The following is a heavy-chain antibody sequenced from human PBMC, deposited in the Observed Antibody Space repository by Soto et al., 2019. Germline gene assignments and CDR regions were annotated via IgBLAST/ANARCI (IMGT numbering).Heavy chain of an antibody. D-gene: IGHD3-9*01. CDR2: INPSGGST. V-gene: IGHV1-46*03. J-gene: IGHJ4*02. CDR1: GYTFTSYY. Sequence: GASVKVSCKASGYTFTSYYMHWVRQAPGQGLEWMGIINPSGGSTSYAQKFQGRVTMTRDTSTSTVYMELSSLRSEDTAVYYCARVKGVLTGYYTNLRGHYFDYWGQGTLVTVSS. CDR3: ARVKGVLTGYYTNLRGHYFDY.